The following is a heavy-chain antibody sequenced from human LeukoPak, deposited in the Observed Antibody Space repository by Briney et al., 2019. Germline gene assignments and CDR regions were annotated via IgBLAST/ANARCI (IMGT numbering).Heavy chain of an antibody. CDR1: GFTFSTCG. Sequence: PGRSLRLACAASGFTFSTCGMHWVRQAPGKGLEWVAFIRYGGSDIYYGDSVKGRFTISRDNSKNTLYLQMNSLRGEDTAVYYCAKEPYSSVYYFYYMDVWGKGTTVTVSS. V-gene: IGHV3-30*02. J-gene: IGHJ6*03. D-gene: IGHD6-25*01. CDR3: AKEPYSSVYYFYYMDV. CDR2: IRYGGSDI.